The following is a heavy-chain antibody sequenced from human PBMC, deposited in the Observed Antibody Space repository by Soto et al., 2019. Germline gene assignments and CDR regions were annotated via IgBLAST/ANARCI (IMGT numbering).Heavy chain of an antibody. D-gene: IGHD3-10*01. CDR2: IYHSGST. V-gene: IGHV4-38-2*02. CDR3: ARDGGVWFGELYSYYYYGMDV. J-gene: IGHJ6*02. CDR1: GYSISSGYY. Sequence: KTSETLSLTCAVSGYSISSGYYWGWIRQPPGKGLEWIGSIYHSGSTYHNPSLKSRVTISVDTSKNQFSLKLSSVTAADTAVYYCARDGGVWFGELYSYYYYGMDVWGQGTTVTVS.